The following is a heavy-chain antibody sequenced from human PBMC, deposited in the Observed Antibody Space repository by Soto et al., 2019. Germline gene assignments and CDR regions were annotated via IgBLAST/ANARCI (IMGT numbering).Heavy chain of an antibody. J-gene: IGHJ5*02. CDR2: IWYDGSNK. CDR3: ARDLRSGWYGSWFDP. CDR1: GFTFSSYG. V-gene: IGHV3-33*01. Sequence: HVQLVESGGGVVQPGRSLRLSCAASGFTFSSYGMHWVRQAPGKGLEWVAVIWYDGSNKYYADSVKGRFTISRDNSKNTLYLQMNSLRAEDTAVYYCARDLRSGWYGSWFDPWGQGTLVTVSS. D-gene: IGHD6-19*01.